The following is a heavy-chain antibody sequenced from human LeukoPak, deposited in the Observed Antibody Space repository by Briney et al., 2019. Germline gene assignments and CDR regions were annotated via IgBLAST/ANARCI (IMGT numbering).Heavy chain of an antibody. V-gene: IGHV1-69*06. D-gene: IGHD3-10*01. Sequence: GASVKVSCKASGGTFSSYAISWVRQAPGQGLEWMGGIIPIFGTANYAQKFQGRVTITADKSTSTAYMELSSLRSEDTAVYYCARDLGSGSYLGYYFDYWGQGTLVTVSS. J-gene: IGHJ4*02. CDR1: GGTFSSYA. CDR3: ARDLGSGSYLGYYFDY. CDR2: IIPIFGTA.